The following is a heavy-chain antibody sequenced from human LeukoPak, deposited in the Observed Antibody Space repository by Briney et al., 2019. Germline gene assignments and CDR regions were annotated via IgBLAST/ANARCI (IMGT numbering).Heavy chain of an antibody. J-gene: IGHJ4*02. D-gene: IGHD6-13*01. Sequence: SETLSLTCTVSGGSISTYYWSWIRQPPGKRLEWIGYTYYIGSTNYNPSLNNRVTISIDGSRNQFSQKLNSVTPADTAVYYCARAPQDGSNWSHYFDHWGRGALVTVSS. CDR2: TYYIGST. CDR3: ARAPQDGSNWSHYFDH. CDR1: GGSISTYY. V-gene: IGHV4-59*01.